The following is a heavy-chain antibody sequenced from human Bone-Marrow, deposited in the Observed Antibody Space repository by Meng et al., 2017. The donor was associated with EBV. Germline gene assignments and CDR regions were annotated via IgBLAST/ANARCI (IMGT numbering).Heavy chain of an antibody. J-gene: IGHJ4*02. D-gene: IGHD3-10*01. Sequence: QVQVVQSGAEVKKPGPSGKVSGKTPGGTFSSDAVSWVRQAPGQGLEWLGGLIPMSGAPNYAQKFQGRVTITADESTSTHYMDLSSLSSEDTAVYYCASESGRGYTPDYWGQGTLVTVSS. CDR3: ASESGRGYTPDY. CDR1: GGTFSSDA. V-gene: IGHV1-69*01. CDR2: LIPMSGAP.